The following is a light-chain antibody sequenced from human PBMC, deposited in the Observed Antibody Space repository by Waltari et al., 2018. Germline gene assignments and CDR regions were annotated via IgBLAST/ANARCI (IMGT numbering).Light chain of an antibody. Sequence: EVVMTQSPATLSVSPGERATLSCRASESVSTNLAWSQQKPGQAPRLLLYGAAVRATDLPARFSGSGSGAEFTLTISSLQSEDFAVYYCHQYNDWPPTFGQGTTVEIK. J-gene: IGKJ1*01. CDR1: ESVSTN. CDR3: HQYNDWPPT. V-gene: IGKV3-15*01. CDR2: GAA.